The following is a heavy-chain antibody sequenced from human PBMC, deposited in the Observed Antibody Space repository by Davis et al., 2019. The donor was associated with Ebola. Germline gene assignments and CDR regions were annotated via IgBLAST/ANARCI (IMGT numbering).Heavy chain of an antibody. V-gene: IGHV1-18*01. CDR1: GYTLTTYG. CDR2: ISTYNGNT. J-gene: IGHJ4*02. Sequence: ASVKVSCKASGYTLTTYGISGVRLAPGQGPEWMGWISTYNGNTNYAQRFQGRVTMTTDTSTSTAYMELRSLTSDDTAVYYCARDWNTAMVSGLDYWGQGTLVTVSS. CDR3: ARDWNTAMVSGLDY. D-gene: IGHD5-18*01.